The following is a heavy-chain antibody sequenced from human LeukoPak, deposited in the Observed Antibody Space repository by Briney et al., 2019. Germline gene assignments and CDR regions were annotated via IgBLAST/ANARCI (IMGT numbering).Heavy chain of an antibody. CDR3: ARSWQLGWFDP. J-gene: IGHJ5*02. Sequence: SETLSLTCTVSGGSISSSSYYWGWIRQPPGKGLEWIGSIYYSGSTYYNPSLKSRVTISVDTSKNQFSLKLSSMTAADTAVYYCARSWQLGWFDPWGQGTLVTVSS. CDR1: GGSISSSSYY. CDR2: IYYSGST. D-gene: IGHD6-6*01. V-gene: IGHV4-39*07.